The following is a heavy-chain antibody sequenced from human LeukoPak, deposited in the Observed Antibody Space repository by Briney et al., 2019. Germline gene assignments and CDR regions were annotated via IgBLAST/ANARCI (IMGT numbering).Heavy chain of an antibody. CDR1: GYTFTGYY. J-gene: IGHJ4*02. CDR3: ARDSGYSGYAY. V-gene: IGHV1-2*04. D-gene: IGHD5-12*01. CDR2: INPNSGGT. Sequence: GASVNVSCKASGYTFTGYYMHWVRQAPGQGLEWMGWINPNSGGTNYAQKFQGWVTMTRDTSISTAYMELSRLRSDDTAVYYCARDSGYSGYAYWGQGTLVTVSS.